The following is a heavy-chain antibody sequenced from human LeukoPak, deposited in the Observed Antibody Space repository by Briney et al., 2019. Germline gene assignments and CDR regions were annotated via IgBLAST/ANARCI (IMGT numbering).Heavy chain of an antibody. V-gene: IGHV4-4*02. CDR2: LYHSGRT. D-gene: IGHD2-21*02. Sequence: SQTRSLTSAVSGGSISSSNWWSCVRQPPGMRLEWIGELYHSGRTNYNTSIKSRVTISVDKSKNQFSLKLSSGAAADTAGYYGGRVAIRGGDWDYWGQGTLVTVSS. CDR3: GRVAIRGGDWDY. CDR1: GGSISSSNW. J-gene: IGHJ4*02.